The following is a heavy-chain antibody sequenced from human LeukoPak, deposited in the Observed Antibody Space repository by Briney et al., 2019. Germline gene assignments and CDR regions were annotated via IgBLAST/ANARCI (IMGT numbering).Heavy chain of an antibody. CDR2: ISGSGDGANT. V-gene: IGHV3-23*01. Sequence: GGSLRLSCAASGITLRIYPMSWVRQAPGKGLEWVSGISGSGDGANTYYADSVKGRFTISRDIFKNTLYLQMNSLRAEDTAVYYCAKDLGFLSDYWGQGTLVTVSS. CDR1: GITLRIYP. D-gene: IGHD3-3*02. CDR3: AKDLGFLSDY. J-gene: IGHJ4*02.